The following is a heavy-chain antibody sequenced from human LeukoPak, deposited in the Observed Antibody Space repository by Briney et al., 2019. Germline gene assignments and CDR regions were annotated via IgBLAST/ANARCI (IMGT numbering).Heavy chain of an antibody. V-gene: IGHV4-39*07. D-gene: IGHD4-23*01. CDR3: ARYGNSAVY. Sequence: SETLSLTCTVSGGSISISRHYWAWLRQPPGKGLDWIGTIHYTGTTYYNPSLRSRVSISVDRSTNQFSLRVSPVTAADTAVYYCARYGNSAVYWGQGTLVTVSS. CDR2: IHYTGTT. CDR1: GGSISISRHY. J-gene: IGHJ4*02.